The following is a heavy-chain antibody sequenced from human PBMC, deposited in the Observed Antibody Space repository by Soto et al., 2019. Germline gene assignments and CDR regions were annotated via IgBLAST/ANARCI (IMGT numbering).Heavy chain of an antibody. D-gene: IGHD6-6*01. CDR1: GFTFSSYA. Sequence: PGGSLRLSCAASGFTFSSYAMSWVRQAPGKGLEWVSAISGSGGSTYYADSVKGRFTISRDNSKNTLYLQMNSLRAEDTAVYYCAKDPPPRIAALFDGDWFDPWGQGTLVTVSS. V-gene: IGHV3-23*01. CDR2: ISGSGGST. J-gene: IGHJ5*02. CDR3: AKDPPPRIAALFDGDWFDP.